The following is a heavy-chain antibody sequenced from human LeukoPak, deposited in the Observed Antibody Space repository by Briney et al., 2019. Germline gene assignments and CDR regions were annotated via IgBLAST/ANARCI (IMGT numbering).Heavy chain of an antibody. Sequence: TGGSLRLSCAASGFTFSDYYMSWIRQAPGKGLEWVSYISSSGSTIYYADSVKGRFTISRDNAKNSLYLQMNSLRAEDTAVYYCARGPEDNWNYEDYYYYMDVWGKGTTVTVSS. J-gene: IGHJ6*03. CDR1: GFTFSDYY. CDR3: ARGPEDNWNYEDYYYYMDV. V-gene: IGHV3-11*04. CDR2: ISSSGSTI. D-gene: IGHD1-7*01.